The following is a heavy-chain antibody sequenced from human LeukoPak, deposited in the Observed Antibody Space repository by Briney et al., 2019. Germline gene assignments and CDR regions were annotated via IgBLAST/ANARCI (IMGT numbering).Heavy chain of an antibody. D-gene: IGHD2-2*01. J-gene: IGHJ3*02. CDR2: ISDYNGNT. V-gene: IGHV1-18*01. Sequence: ASVKVSCKASGYTLTRYGISWVRQARAQGREWMGWISDYNGNTNYAQKLQGRVTMTTETSTSTAYKELRSLRSDDTAVYYCARGSSTTHDAYDIWGQGTMVTVSS. CDR1: GYTLTRYG. CDR3: ARGSSTTHDAYDI.